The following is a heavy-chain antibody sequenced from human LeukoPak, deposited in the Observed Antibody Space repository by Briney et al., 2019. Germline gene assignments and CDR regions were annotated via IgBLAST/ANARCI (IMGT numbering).Heavy chain of an antibody. Sequence: PGGSLRLSCAASGSTVSSNYMTWVRQAPGKGLEWVSVIYSGGTTYYADSVKGRFTISRDNSKNTLYLQMNSLRAEHTAVYYCAIRQGYWYFDVWGRGTLVTVSS. CDR1: GSTVSSNY. CDR2: IYSGGTT. CDR3: AIRQGYWYFDV. J-gene: IGHJ2*01. V-gene: IGHV3-66*01.